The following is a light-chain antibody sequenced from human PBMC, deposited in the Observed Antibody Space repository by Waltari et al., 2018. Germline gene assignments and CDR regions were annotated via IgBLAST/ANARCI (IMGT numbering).Light chain of an antibody. CDR1: QSVSSSY. CDR3: QQYGSSPWT. V-gene: IGKV3-20*01. Sequence: EIVLTQSPGTLSLSPGERATLSCRASQSVSSSYLAWYQQKPGQAPRVLIHGASNRATGIPDRVSGSGSGTDFTLTISGLEPEDFAVYYCQQYGSSPWTFGQGTKVEIK. J-gene: IGKJ1*01. CDR2: GAS.